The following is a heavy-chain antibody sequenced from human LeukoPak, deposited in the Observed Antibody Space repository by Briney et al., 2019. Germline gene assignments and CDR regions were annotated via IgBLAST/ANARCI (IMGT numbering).Heavy chain of an antibody. CDR3: ARRPIAAAGHDHWYFDL. D-gene: IGHD6-13*01. Sequence: PSETLSLTCTVSGDSISSGNYYWGWIRQTPGKGLEWIGNVYYSGTTYYNPSLKSRVTISVDTSKNQFSLKLSSVTAADTAVYYCARRPIAAAGHDHWYFDLWGRGTLVTVSS. J-gene: IGHJ2*01. CDR2: VYYSGTT. V-gene: IGHV4-39*07. CDR1: GDSISSGNYY.